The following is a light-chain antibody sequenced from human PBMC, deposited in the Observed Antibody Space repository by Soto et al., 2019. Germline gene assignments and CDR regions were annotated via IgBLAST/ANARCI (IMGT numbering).Light chain of an antibody. Sequence: QMIESGSTLSTSIGDRVTITCRASQSISSWLAWYQQKPGKAPKLLIYAASSLQSGVPSRFSGSGSGTDFTLTISSLQPEDFATYYCQQSYSTPPWTFGQGTMVDIK. J-gene: IGKJ1*01. CDR2: AAS. V-gene: IGKV1-39*01. CDR3: QQSYSTPPWT. CDR1: QSISSW.